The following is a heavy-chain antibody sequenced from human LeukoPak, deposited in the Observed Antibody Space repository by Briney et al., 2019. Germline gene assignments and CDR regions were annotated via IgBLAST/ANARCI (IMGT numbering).Heavy chain of an antibody. Sequence: PGGSLRLSCAASGFTFSSYGMHWVRQAPGKGLEWVAFIRYDGSNKYYADSVKGRFTISRDNSKNTLYLQMNSLRAEDTAVYYCARDEHIVVVTAIRAFDIWGQGTMVTVSS. CDR1: GFTFSSYG. V-gene: IGHV3-30*02. CDR2: IRYDGSNK. D-gene: IGHD2-21*02. CDR3: ARDEHIVVVTAIRAFDI. J-gene: IGHJ3*02.